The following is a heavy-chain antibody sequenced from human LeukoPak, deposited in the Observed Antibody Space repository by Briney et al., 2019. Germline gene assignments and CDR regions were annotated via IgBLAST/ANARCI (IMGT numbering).Heavy chain of an antibody. D-gene: IGHD4-11*01. CDR1: GGSISSSNW. J-gene: IGHJ6*03. Sequence: SETLSLTCAVSGGSISSSNWWSWVRQPPGKGLEWIGEIYHSGSTNYNPSLKSRVTISVDKSKNQFSLKLSSVTAADTAVYYCARDRTGQQLISRKEYYYMDVWGKGTTVTISS. CDR3: ARDRTGQQLISRKEYYYMDV. V-gene: IGHV4-4*02. CDR2: IYHSGST.